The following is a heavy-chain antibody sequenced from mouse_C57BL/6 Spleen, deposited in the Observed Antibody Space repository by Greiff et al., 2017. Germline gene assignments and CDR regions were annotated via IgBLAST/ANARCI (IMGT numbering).Heavy chain of an antibody. CDR1: GYTFTDYY. CDR3: ARSPIYDGYYFDY. J-gene: IGHJ2*01. CDR2: IYPGSGNT. Sequence: QVQLKESGAELVRPGASVKLSCKASGYTFTDYYINWVKQRPGQGLEWIARIYPGSGNTYYNEKFKGKATLTAEKSSSTAYMQLSSLTSEDSAVYFCARSPIYDGYYFDYWGQGTTLTVSS. V-gene: IGHV1-76*01. D-gene: IGHD2-3*01.